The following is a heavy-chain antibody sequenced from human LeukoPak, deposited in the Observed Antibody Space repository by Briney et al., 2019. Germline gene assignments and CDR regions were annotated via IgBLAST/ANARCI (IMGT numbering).Heavy chain of an antibody. J-gene: IGHJ3*02. CDR2: IEHDGSEK. V-gene: IGHV3-7*01. D-gene: IGHD5-12*01. CDR1: GFTFSDYW. Sequence: PGGSLRLSCAASGFTFSDYWMSWVRQAPGKGLEWVANIEHDGSEKYYVDSVKGRFTISRDNAENSLYLQMNSLRPEDTAVYYCARGRSGYDRNDAFDIWSQGTMVTVSS. CDR3: ARGRSGYDRNDAFDI.